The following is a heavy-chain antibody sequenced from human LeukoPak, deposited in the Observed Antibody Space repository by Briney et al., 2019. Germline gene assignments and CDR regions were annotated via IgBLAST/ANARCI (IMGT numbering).Heavy chain of an antibody. D-gene: IGHD6-19*01. V-gene: IGHV4-39*01. J-gene: IGHJ4*02. CDR1: GGSISSSSYY. CDR2: IYHSGST. CDR3: ARPSAVAVYDY. Sequence: SETLSLTCTVSGGSISSSSYYWGWIRQPPGKGLEWIGSIYHSGSTYYNPSLKSRVTISVDTSKNQFSLKLSSVTAADTAVYYCARPSAVAVYDYWGQGTLVTVSS.